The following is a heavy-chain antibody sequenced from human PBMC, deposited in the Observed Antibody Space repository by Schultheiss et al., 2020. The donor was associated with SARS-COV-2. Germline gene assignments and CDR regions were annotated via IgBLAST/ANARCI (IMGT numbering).Heavy chain of an antibody. Sequence: SETLSLTCAVSGGSISSSNWWSWVRQPPGKGLEWIGEIYHSGSTNYNPSLKSRVTISVDKSKNQFSLKLSSVTAADTAVYYCARMPDIAAAGYYFDYWGQGTLVTVSS. CDR2: IYHSGST. J-gene: IGHJ4*02. CDR1: GGSISSSNW. CDR3: ARMPDIAAAGYYFDY. D-gene: IGHD6-13*01. V-gene: IGHV4-4*02.